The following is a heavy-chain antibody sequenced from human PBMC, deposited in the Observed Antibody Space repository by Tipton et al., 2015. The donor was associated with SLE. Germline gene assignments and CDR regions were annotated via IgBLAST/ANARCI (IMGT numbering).Heavy chain of an antibody. CDR1: GFTFSSYA. D-gene: IGHD3-22*01. CDR3: ATLAAGFYDSSSYSLDY. V-gene: IGHV3-23*03. CDR2: TYSGGGNT. J-gene: IGHJ4*02. Sequence: SLRLSCAASGFTFSSYAMTWVRQAPGKGLECVSITYSGGGNTYYADSVKGRFTISRDHSKDTLYLQMNSLRAADTAVYYCATLAAGFYDSSSYSLDYWGQGTLVTVSS.